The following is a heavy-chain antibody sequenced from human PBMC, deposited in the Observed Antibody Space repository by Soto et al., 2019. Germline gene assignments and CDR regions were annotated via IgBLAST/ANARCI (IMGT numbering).Heavy chain of an antibody. CDR3: ARDCGGYYWFDP. J-gene: IGHJ5*02. D-gene: IGHD2-21*01. CDR2: IYHSGTT. Sequence: PSETLSLTCAVSGFSISSGYFWGWIRQPPGKGPEWLGSIYHSGTTYYNPSVKGRVTISVDTSKNQFSLKMSTVTAADTAVYYCARDCGGYYWFDPWGQGTLVTVSS. V-gene: IGHV4-38-2*02. CDR1: GFSISSGYF.